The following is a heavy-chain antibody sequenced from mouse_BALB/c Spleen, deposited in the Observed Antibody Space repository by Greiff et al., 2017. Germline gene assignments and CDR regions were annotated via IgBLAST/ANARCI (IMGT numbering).Heavy chain of an antibody. CDR3: ARVYYGSSYGFAY. CDR1: GFTFSSYA. Sequence: DVQLVESGGGLVKPGGSLKLSCAASGFTFSSYAMSWVRQTPEKRLEWVASISSGGSTYYPDSVKGRFTISRDNARNILYLQMSSLRSEDTAMYYCARVYYGSSYGFAYWGQGTLVTVSA. J-gene: IGHJ3*01. D-gene: IGHD1-1*01. V-gene: IGHV5-6-5*01. CDR2: ISSGGST.